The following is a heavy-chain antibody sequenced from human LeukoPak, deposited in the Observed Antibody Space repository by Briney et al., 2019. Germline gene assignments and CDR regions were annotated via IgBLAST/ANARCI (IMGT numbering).Heavy chain of an antibody. CDR1: GGSFSGYY. CDR3: ARRVVVVAATMNGFDP. CDR2: INHSGST. V-gene: IGHV4-34*01. J-gene: IGHJ5*02. Sequence: SETLSLTCAVSGGSFSGYYWSWIRQPPGKGLEWIGEINHSGSTNYNPSLKSRVTISVDTSKNQFSLKLSSVTAADTAVYYCARRVVVVAATMNGFDPWGQGTLVTVSS. D-gene: IGHD2-15*01.